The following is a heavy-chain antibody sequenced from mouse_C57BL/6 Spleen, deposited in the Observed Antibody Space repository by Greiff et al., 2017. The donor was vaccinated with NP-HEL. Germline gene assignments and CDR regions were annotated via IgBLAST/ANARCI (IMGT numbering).Heavy chain of an antibody. CDR1: GYTFTSYW. J-gene: IGHJ2*01. Sequence: VQLQQPGAELVKPGASVKLSCKASGYTFTSYWMHWVKQRPGQGLEWIGMIHPNSGSTNYNEKFKSKATLTVDKSSSTAYMQLSSLTSEDSAVYYCARSTPITTVVDYWGQGTTLTVSS. D-gene: IGHD1-1*01. CDR3: ARSTPITTVVDY. CDR2: IHPNSGST. V-gene: IGHV1-64*01.